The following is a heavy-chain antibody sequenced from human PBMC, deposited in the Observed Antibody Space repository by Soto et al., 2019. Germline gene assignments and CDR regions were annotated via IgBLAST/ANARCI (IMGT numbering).Heavy chain of an antibody. J-gene: IGHJ5*02. D-gene: IGHD6-13*01. Sequence: EVQLLESGGGVVQPGGSLRLSCAASGFTFSSYARSWVRQAPGKGLEWVSAISGSGGSTYYAASVKGRFTISRDNSKNTLYLQMNSLRAEDTAVYYCAKDPLIAAAGGGNCFDPWGQVTLVTVSS. CDR2: ISGSGGST. V-gene: IGHV3-23*01. CDR1: GFTFSSYA. CDR3: AKDPLIAAAGGGNCFDP.